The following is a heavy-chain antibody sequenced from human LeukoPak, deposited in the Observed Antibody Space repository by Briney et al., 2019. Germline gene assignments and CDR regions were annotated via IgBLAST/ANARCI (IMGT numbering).Heavy chain of an antibody. J-gene: IGHJ4*02. D-gene: IGHD3-3*01. CDR3: QRITIFGVIIDFDY. Sequence: GASVKVSCKASGYAFASYGISWVRQAPGQGFEWMGWISVNNGNTHYAQKFQGRVTMTTDTSTSTAYMEVRSLRSDDTAVYYCQRITIFGVIIDFDYWGQGALVTVSS. V-gene: IGHV1-18*01. CDR1: GYAFASYG. CDR2: ISVNNGNT.